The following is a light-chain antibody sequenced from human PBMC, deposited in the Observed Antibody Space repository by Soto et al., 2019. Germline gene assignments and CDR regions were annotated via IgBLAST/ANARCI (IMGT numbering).Light chain of an antibody. CDR2: SAC. J-gene: IGKJ4*01. CDR1: QALSNY. Sequence: DIQFTQPPALLSASVCYTVTITCLASQALSNYLAWYHQKPGKASDLLIYSACTLKSGVPSRFSGSGSETEFSLTIRALQPEDFATYYCQQLSRYPLTFGGGTKVDI. V-gene: IGKV1-9*01. CDR3: QQLSRYPLT.